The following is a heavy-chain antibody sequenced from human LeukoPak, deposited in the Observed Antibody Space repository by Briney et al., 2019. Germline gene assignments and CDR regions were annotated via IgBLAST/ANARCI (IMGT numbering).Heavy chain of an antibody. V-gene: IGHV1-18*01. D-gene: IGHD2-15*01. Sequence: ASVKVSCKASGYTFTSYGISWVRQAPGQGLEWMGWISAYNGGTNSAQKLQGRVTLTTDTSTSTAYMELRSLRSDDTALYYCARGGRALYYGMDVWGQGTTVTVSS. CDR3: ARGGRALYYGMDV. CDR1: GYTFTSYG. CDR2: ISAYNGGT. J-gene: IGHJ6*02.